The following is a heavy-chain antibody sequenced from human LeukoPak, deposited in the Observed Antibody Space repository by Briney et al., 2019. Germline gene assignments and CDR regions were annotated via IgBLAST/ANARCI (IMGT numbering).Heavy chain of an antibody. D-gene: IGHD3-22*01. Sequence: SETLSLTCAVYGGYFSGYYWSWIRQPPGKGLEWIGEINHSGSTNYNPSLKSRVTISVDTSKNQFSLKLSSVTAADTAVYYCARGLITFRTGYYYDSSGYYGYFDYWGQGTLVTVSS. V-gene: IGHV4-34*01. CDR3: ARGLITFRTGYYYDSSGYYGYFDY. J-gene: IGHJ4*02. CDR2: INHSGST. CDR1: GGYFSGYY.